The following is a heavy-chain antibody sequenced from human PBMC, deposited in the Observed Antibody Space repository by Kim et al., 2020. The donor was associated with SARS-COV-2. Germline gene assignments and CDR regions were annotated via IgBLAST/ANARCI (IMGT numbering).Heavy chain of an antibody. V-gene: IGHV3-74*01. Sequence: SDGSSQSYADSVKGRFTISRDNAKNTPYLQMNSLRAEDTAVYYCARDHGDWGQGTLVTVSS. D-gene: IGHD3-3*01. CDR2: SDGSSQ. CDR3: ARDHGD. J-gene: IGHJ4*02.